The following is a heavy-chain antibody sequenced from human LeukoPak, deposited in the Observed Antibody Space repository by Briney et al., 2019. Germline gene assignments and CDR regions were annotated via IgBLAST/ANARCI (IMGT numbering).Heavy chain of an antibody. D-gene: IGHD2-15*01. J-gene: IGHJ4*02. Sequence: GGSLRLSCAASGFTFSSYGMHWVRQAPGKGLEWVAVIWYDGSDKYYADSVKGRFTISRDNSKNTLYLQMNSLRAEDTAVYYCARSPPRIAYSLTSDYWGQGTLVTVSS. V-gene: IGHV3-33*08. CDR2: IWYDGSDK. CDR1: GFTFSSYG. CDR3: ARSPPRIAYSLTSDY.